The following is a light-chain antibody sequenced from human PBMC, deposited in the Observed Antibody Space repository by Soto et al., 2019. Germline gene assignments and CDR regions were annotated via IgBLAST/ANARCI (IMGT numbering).Light chain of an antibody. Sequence: DIQMTQSPSSLSASVGDRVTITCRASQSISSYLNWYQQKPGKAPKLLIYAASSLQSGVPSRFSGSGSGTDFTRTISSLQPEDFATYYCQQSYSTLWTSGHGTKVEIK. V-gene: IGKV1-39*01. CDR1: QSISSY. CDR3: QQSYSTLWT. J-gene: IGKJ1*01. CDR2: AAS.